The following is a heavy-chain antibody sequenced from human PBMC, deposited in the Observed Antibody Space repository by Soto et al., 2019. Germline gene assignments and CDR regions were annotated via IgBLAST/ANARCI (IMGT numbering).Heavy chain of an antibody. Sequence: EVQLLESGGGLVQPGGSLRLSCAASGITFSSYVMSWVRQAQGKGLKWVSTISGSGGTTNYEDSVTGRFTISRDNSKNTLYLQINSLRAEDTAVYYCEGTTGTESDFDYWGQGTLVTVSS. V-gene: IGHV3-23*01. CDR2: ISGSGGTT. CDR1: GITFSSYV. D-gene: IGHD1-1*01. J-gene: IGHJ4*02. CDR3: EGTTGTESDFDY.